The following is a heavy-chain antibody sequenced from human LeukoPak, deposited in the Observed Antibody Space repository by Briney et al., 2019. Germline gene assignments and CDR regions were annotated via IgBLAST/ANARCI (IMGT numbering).Heavy chain of an antibody. CDR3: ARVEVGPTANFDY. Sequence: ASVKVCCKASGYTFSSHYMHWVRQAPGQGLEWMGMINPSTGITTHAQKFQGRVTMTRDTSTSTVYMELSSLGSEDTAVFYCARVEVGPTANFDYWGQGTLVTVSS. J-gene: IGHJ4*02. V-gene: IGHV1-46*01. D-gene: IGHD1-26*01. CDR1: GYTFSSHY. CDR2: INPSTGIT.